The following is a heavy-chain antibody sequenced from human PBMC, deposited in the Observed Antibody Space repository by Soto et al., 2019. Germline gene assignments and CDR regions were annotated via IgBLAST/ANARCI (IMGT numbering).Heavy chain of an antibody. D-gene: IGHD2-2*02. Sequence: PGGSLRFSCTASGFTFGDYAMSWVRQAPGKGLEWVGFIRSKAYGGTTEYAASVKGRFTISRDDSKSIAYLQMNSLKTEDTAVYYCTRRLGYCSSTSCYTWPYDYWGQGTLVTVSS. J-gene: IGHJ4*02. CDR2: IRSKAYGGTT. CDR3: TRRLGYCSSTSCYTWPYDY. CDR1: GFTFGDYA. V-gene: IGHV3-49*04.